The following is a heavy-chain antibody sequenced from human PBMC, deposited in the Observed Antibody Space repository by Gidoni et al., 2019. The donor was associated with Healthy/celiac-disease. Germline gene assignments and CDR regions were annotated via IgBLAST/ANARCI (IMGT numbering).Heavy chain of an antibody. CDR3: AGAGGVLDMDV. Sequence: QVQLVQSEAEVKKPGASVKVSCTASGYTFTSSDITWVRQATGEGLERMGWVNPNSGNTGYAQKFQGRVTRTRNTSISTAYMERSSVRAEDTGVYDCAGAGGVLDMDVWGQGTMVTVSS. CDR2: VNPNSGNT. V-gene: IGHV1-8*01. D-gene: IGHD2-8*02. J-gene: IGHJ6*02. CDR1: GYTFTSSD.